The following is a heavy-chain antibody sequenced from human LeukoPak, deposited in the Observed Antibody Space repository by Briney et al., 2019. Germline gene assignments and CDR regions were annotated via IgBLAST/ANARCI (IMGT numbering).Heavy chain of an antibody. V-gene: IGHV1-18*01. J-gene: IGHJ5*02. CDR1: GGTFSSYA. Sequence: ASVKVSCKASGGTFSSYAISWVRQAPGQGLEWMGWISAYNGNTNYAQKLQGRVTMTTDTSTSTAYMELRSLRSDDTAVYYCARITMIVTDWFDPWGQGTLVTVSS. D-gene: IGHD3-22*01. CDR3: ARITMIVTDWFDP. CDR2: ISAYNGNT.